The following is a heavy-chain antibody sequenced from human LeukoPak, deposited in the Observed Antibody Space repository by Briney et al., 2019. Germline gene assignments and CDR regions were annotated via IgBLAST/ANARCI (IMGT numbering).Heavy chain of an antibody. J-gene: IGHJ6*03. Sequence: PGGSLRLSCAASGFTVSSNYMSWVRQAPGKGLEWVSVIYSGGSTYYADSVKGRFTISRDNSKNTLYLQMNSLRAEDTAVYYCARVSYCGGDCPWHHYYYYMDVWGKGTTVTVSS. CDR3: ARVSYCGGDCPWHHYYYYMDV. V-gene: IGHV3-66*02. D-gene: IGHD2-21*01. CDR2: IYSGGST. CDR1: GFTVSSNY.